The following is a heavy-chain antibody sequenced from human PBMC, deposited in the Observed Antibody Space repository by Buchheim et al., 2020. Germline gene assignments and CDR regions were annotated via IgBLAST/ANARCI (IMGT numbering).Heavy chain of an antibody. V-gene: IGHV4-39*01. CDR3: EGGVGGSYFRYYYYYDLDV. J-gene: IGHJ6*02. D-gene: IGHD1-26*01. CDR2: IYYSGST. CDR1: GGSISTSSYY. Sequence: QLQLQQSGPGLVKPSETLSLTCTVSGGSISTSSYYWGWIRQPPGKGLEWIGSIYYSGSTYYNPSLKSRVTISVDRSKNQFSLKLSSVTAADAAVYYCEGGVGGSYFRYYYYYDLDVWGQGTT.